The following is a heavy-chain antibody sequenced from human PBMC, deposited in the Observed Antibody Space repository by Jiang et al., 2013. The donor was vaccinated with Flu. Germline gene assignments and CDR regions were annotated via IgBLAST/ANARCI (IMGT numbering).Heavy chain of an antibody. D-gene: IGHD4-17*01. CDR3: ARESHGEYGDYY. V-gene: IGHV3-48*03. CDR2: ISSSGSTI. Sequence: VCQAPGEGLEWVSYISSSGSTIYYADSVKGRFTISRDNAKNSLYLQMNSLRAEDTAVYYCARESHGEYGDYYWGQGTLVTVSS. J-gene: IGHJ4*02.